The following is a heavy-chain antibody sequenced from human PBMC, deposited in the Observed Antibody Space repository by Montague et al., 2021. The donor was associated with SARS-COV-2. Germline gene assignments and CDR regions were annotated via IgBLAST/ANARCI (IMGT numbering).Heavy chain of an antibody. Sequence: SETLSLTCAVYGGSFSDYYWTWIRQSPGKGLEWIAEINHSGTTNYNFNPSLRSRVTISVDTSKRQFSLKLSSVTAADTGDCARWDPQTLTLIGLRGKSASDYWGQGTLVTVSS. D-gene: IGHD4-23*01. CDR1: GGSFSDYY. CDR2: INHSGTT. CDR3: WDPQTLTLIGLRGKSASDY. J-gene: IGHJ4*02. V-gene: IGHV4-34*01.